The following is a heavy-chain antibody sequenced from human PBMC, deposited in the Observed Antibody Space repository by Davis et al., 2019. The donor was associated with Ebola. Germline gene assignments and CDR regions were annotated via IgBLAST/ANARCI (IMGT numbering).Heavy chain of an antibody. CDR1: GYTFTGYY. D-gene: IGHD3-22*01. J-gene: IGHJ5*02. CDR2: MNPNSGNT. CDR3: ARGQLHYYDTHFDP. Sequence: ASVKVSCKASGYTFTGYYMHWVRQATGQGLEWMGWMNPNSGNTGYAQKFQGRVTMTRNTSISTAYMELSSLRSEDTAVYYCARGQLHYYDTHFDPWGQGTLVTVSS. V-gene: IGHV1-8*02.